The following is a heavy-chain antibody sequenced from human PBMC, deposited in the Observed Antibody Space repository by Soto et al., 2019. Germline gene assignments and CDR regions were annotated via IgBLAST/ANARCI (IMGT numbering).Heavy chain of an antibody. CDR1: GGTFSSYA. Sequence: GASVKVSCKASGGTFSSYAISWVRQAPGQGLEWMGGIIPIFGTANYAQKFQGRVTITADESTSTAYMELSSLRSEDTAVYYCARGHVGYCTNGVCYRFDYWGQGTLVTVST. V-gene: IGHV1-69*13. CDR3: ARGHVGYCTNGVCYRFDY. D-gene: IGHD2-8*01. CDR2: IIPIFGTA. J-gene: IGHJ4*02.